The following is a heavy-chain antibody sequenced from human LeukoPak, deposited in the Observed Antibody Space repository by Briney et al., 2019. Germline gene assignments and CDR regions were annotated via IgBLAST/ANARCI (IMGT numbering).Heavy chain of an antibody. CDR2: ISGSGGST. J-gene: IGHJ6*02. D-gene: IGHD6-6*01. V-gene: IGHV3-23*01. Sequence: PGGPLKLSCAASGFTFSSYAMSWVRQAPGKGLEWVSAISGSGGSTYYADSVKGRFTISRDNSKNTLYLQMNSLRAEDTAVYYCAKVGIAARSNYYGMDVWGQGTTVTVSS. CDR1: GFTFSSYA. CDR3: AKVGIAARSNYYGMDV.